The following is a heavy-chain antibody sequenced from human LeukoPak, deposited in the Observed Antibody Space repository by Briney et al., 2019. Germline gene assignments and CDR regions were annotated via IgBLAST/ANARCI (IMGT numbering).Heavy chain of an antibody. CDR1: GGSIDSGNFY. J-gene: IGHJ4*02. CDR3: ARDSQTRYYDSSGYYYIPFWDY. Sequence: KPSETLSLTCTVSGGSIDSGNFYWSWIRQTPGRGLEWIGYIYDIGSTNYNPSLKSRVTIPVDTSKNQFSLKLSSVTAADMAVYYCARDSQTRYYDSSGYYYIPFWDYWGQGTLVTVSS. V-gene: IGHV4-61*01. CDR2: IYDIGST. D-gene: IGHD3-22*01.